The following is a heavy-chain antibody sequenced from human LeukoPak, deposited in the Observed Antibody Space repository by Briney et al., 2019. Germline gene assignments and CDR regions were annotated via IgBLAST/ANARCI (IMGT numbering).Heavy chain of an antibody. J-gene: IGHJ6*03. Sequence: GGSLRLSCAASGFTFSNAWMSWVRQAPGKGLEWVGRIKSKTDGGTTDYAAPVKGRFTISRDDSKNTLYLQMNSLKTEDTAVYYCTTGPDCSSTSCYAAQYYYYYMDVWGKGTTVTISS. D-gene: IGHD2-2*01. CDR2: IKSKTDGGTT. CDR3: TTGPDCSSTSCYAAQYYYYYMDV. V-gene: IGHV3-15*01. CDR1: GFTFSNAW.